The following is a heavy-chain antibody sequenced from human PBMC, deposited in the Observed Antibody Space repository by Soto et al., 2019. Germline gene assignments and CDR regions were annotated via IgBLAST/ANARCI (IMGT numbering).Heavy chain of an antibody. CDR3: TRDASRDSSARGWFDP. V-gene: IGHV3-21*01. Sequence: PGGSLRLSCAASGFTFRSFTMNWVRQAPGKGLEWVSTISSNSAHIYYTDALRGRFTISRGNAKNSLHLQMNSLRAEDTAVYYCTRDASRDSSARGWFDPWGPGTLVTVSS. D-gene: IGHD6-13*01. CDR2: ISSNSAHI. CDR1: GFTFRSFT. J-gene: IGHJ5*02.